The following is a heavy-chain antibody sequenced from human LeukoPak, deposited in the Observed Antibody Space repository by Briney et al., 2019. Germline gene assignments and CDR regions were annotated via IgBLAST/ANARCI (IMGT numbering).Heavy chain of an antibody. V-gene: IGHV3-7*01. CDR3: ARDLRFYDY. CDR2: IKQDGSEK. D-gene: IGHD3-3*01. Sequence: GGSLRLSCAASGSTFSSYWMSWVRLAPGKGLEWVANIKQDGSEKYYVDSVKGRFTISRDNAKSSLYLQMNSLRAEDTAVYYCARDLRFYDYWGQGTLVTVSS. CDR1: GSTFSSYW. J-gene: IGHJ4*02.